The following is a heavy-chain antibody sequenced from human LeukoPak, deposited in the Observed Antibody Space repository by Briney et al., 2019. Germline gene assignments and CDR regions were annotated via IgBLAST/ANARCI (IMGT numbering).Heavy chain of an antibody. V-gene: IGHV4-59*01. CDR3: ARGSYGGNLDY. Sequence: SETLSLTCTVSGGSISSYYWSWIRQPPGKGLEWTGYIYYSGSTNYNPSLKSRVTISVDTSKNQFSLKLSSVTAADTAVYYCARGSYGGNLDYWGQGTLVTVSS. CDR2: IYYSGST. CDR1: GGSISSYY. D-gene: IGHD4-23*01. J-gene: IGHJ4*02.